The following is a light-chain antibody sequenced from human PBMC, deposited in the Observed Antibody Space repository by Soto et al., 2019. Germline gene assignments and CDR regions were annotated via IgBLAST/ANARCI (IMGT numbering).Light chain of an antibody. J-gene: IGKJ4*02. CDR2: GAS. Sequence: EIVMTQSPATLSVSPGERATLSCRASQSVSSTLAWYQQKPGQAPRLLIYGASTRATGIPARFSGSGSGTEFTLTISSLQSEDFAVYQGQEYHSWALQFGVGTKVDIK. CDR1: QSVSST. CDR3: QEYHSWALQ. V-gene: IGKV3-15*01.